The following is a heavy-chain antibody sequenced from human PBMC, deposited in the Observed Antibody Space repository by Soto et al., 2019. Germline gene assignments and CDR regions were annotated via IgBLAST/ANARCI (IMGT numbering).Heavy chain of an antibody. Sequence: QVQLVQSGAEVKKPGASVKVSCKVSGYTLTELSMHWVRQAPGKGLEWMGGFDPEDGETIYAQKFQGRVTMNEDTSTDPAYMELSSLRSEDTAVYYCATLMRGYDYWGQGTLVTVSS. CDR2: FDPEDGET. CDR3: ATLMRGYDY. V-gene: IGHV1-24*01. D-gene: IGHD5-12*01. J-gene: IGHJ4*02. CDR1: GYTLTELS.